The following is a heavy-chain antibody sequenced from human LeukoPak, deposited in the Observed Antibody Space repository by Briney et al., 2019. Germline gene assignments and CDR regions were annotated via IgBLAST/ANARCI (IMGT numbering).Heavy chain of an antibody. V-gene: IGHV4-4*02. J-gene: IGHJ6*03. Sequence: SETLSLTCAVSGGSISSSNWWSWVRQPPGKGLEWIGEIYHSGSTNYNPSLKSRVTISVDKSKNQFSLKLSSVTAADTAVYYCARRAAHMVRGVILKKYYYYYMDVWGKGTTVTISS. CDR1: GGSISSSNW. CDR2: IYHSGST. D-gene: IGHD3-10*01. CDR3: ARRAAHMVRGVILKKYYYYYMDV.